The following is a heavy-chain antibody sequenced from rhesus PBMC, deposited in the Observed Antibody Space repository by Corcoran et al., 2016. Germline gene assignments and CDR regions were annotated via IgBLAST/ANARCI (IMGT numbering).Heavy chain of an antibody. V-gene: IGHV4-80*01. CDR3: ARYMGAGGYFDY. CDR2: INGNSGGT. D-gene: IGHD6-31*01. CDR1: GGSFSRYW. Sequence: QVQLQESGPGLVKPSETLSLTCAVSGGSFSRYWWSWIRQPPWKGLEWIGEINGNSGGTNYNPSLKSRVTISKDASKNQFSLKLSSVTAADTAVYYCARYMGAGGYFDYWGQGVLVTVSS. J-gene: IGHJ4*01.